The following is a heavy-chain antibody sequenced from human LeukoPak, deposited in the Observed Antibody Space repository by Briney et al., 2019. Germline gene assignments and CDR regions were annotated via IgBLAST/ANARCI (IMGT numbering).Heavy chain of an antibody. Sequence: GGSLRLSCAASGFTFSSYAMHWVRQAPGKGLEYVSAISSNGGSTYYANSVKGRFTISRDNSKNTLYLQMGSLRPEDMAVYYCARVNCGGDCYPDYWGQGTLVTVSS. V-gene: IGHV3-64*01. CDR1: GFTFSSYA. J-gene: IGHJ4*02. CDR3: ARVNCGGDCYPDY. D-gene: IGHD2-21*02. CDR2: ISSNGGST.